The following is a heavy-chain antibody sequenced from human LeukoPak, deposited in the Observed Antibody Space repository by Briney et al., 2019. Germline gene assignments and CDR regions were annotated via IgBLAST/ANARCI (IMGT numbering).Heavy chain of an antibody. V-gene: IGHV3-33*01. J-gene: IGHJ4*02. CDR3: ARGRYTSSPYFDY. CDR1: GFTFSSYD. Sequence: PGGSLRLSCAASGFTFSSYDLHWVRQAPGMGLEWVAVIWYDGSNEYYADSVKGRFTISRDNSKNTLYLQMNSLRADDTAVYYCARGRYTSSPYFDYWGQGALVTVSS. D-gene: IGHD6-6*01. CDR2: IWYDGSNE.